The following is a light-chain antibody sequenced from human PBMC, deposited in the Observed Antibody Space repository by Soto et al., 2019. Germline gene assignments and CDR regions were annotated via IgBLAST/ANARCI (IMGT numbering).Light chain of an antibody. J-gene: IGLJ2*01. V-gene: IGLV2-14*01. Sequence: QSALTQPASVSGSPGQSITISCTGTSSDVGGYNYVSWYQQHPGKAPKLMIYEVSNRPSGVSNRYSGSKSGNTASLTISGVQAEDAADYCCRSYTRSRTLDVVFGGGTK. CDR3: RSYTRSRTLDVV. CDR1: SSDVGGYNY. CDR2: EVS.